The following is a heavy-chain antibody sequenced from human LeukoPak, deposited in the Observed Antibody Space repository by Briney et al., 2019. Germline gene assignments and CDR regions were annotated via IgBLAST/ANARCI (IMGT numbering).Heavy chain of an antibody. CDR1: GFTFSSYS. CDR3: ARVNYGAYLHSFDY. Sequence: GGSLRLSCAASGFTFSSYSINWVRQAPGKGLGWVSSISSSISYIYYADSVKVRFTISRDNAKNSLYLQMNSLRAEDTAVYYCARVNYGAYLHSFDYWGQGTLVTVSS. J-gene: IGHJ4*02. V-gene: IGHV3-21*01. D-gene: IGHD4-17*01. CDR2: ISSSISYI.